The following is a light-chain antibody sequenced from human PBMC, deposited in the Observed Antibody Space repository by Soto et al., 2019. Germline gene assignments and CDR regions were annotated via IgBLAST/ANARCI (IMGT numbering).Light chain of an antibody. CDR3: SSYTSSSIEYV. V-gene: IGLV2-14*01. Sequence: QSALTQPASVSGSPGQSITISCTGTSSDVGGYNYVSWYQQHPGKAPKLMIYEVRNRPSGVSNRFSGSKSGNTASLTISGLQAEDEADYYCSSYTSSSIEYVFGTGTKLTVL. J-gene: IGLJ1*01. CDR2: EVR. CDR1: SSDVGGYNY.